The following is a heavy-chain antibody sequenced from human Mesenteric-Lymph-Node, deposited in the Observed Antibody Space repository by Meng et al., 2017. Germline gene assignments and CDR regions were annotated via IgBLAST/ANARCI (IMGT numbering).Heavy chain of an antibody. CDR3: ASLYCRGGSCFHNWFDP. D-gene: IGHD2-15*01. Sequence: VQRVQSVAEVKKPGSSVKVSCKASGGTFSSYTISWLRQAPGQGLEWMGWMSAYRGDPNYAQRFQDRVIMTTDTTTTTVYMELRSLRSDDTAIYYCASLYCRGGSCFHNWFDPWGQGTLVTASS. CDR1: GGTFSSYT. CDR2: MSAYRGDP. V-gene: IGHV1-18*01. J-gene: IGHJ5*02.